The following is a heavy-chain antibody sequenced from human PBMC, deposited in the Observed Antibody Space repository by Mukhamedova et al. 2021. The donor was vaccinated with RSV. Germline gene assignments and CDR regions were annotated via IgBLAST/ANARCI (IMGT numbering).Heavy chain of an antibody. J-gene: IGHJ4*02. CDR2: IYPGDSDT. CDR3: ATSSDRWRQLFP. D-gene: IGHD5-24*01. V-gene: IGHV5-51*01. Sequence: QMPGKGLEWMGIIYPGDSDTRYSPSFQGQVTISVATSISTAYQQWSSLKDSDTAMYNCATSSDRWRQLFPGGQGTMVTVSS.